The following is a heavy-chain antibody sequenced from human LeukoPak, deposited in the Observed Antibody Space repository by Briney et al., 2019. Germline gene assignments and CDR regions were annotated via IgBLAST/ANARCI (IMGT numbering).Heavy chain of an antibody. Sequence: GGSLRLSCAASGFTFSSYGMHWVRQAPGKGLEWVAFIRYDGSNKYYADSVKGRSTISRDNSKNTLYLQMNSLRAEDTAVYYCARGGAPTFGGVIDYYFDYWGQGTLVTVSS. J-gene: IGHJ4*02. CDR1: GFTFSSYG. D-gene: IGHD3-16*02. V-gene: IGHV3-30*02. CDR2: IRYDGSNK. CDR3: ARGGAPTFGGVIDYYFDY.